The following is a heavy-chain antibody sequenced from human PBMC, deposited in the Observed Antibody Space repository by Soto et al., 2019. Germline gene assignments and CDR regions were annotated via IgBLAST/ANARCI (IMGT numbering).Heavy chain of an antibody. J-gene: IGHJ4*02. CDR1: GCSISSYY. CDR3: ARSRGGYFDY. Sequence: SETLSLTCTVSGCSISSYYWSWIRQPPGKGLEWIGYIYYSGSTNYNPSLKSRVTISVDTSKDQFSLKLSSVTAADTAVYYCARSRGGYFDYWGQGTLVTVSS. CDR2: IYYSGST. V-gene: IGHV4-59*01. D-gene: IGHD3-10*01.